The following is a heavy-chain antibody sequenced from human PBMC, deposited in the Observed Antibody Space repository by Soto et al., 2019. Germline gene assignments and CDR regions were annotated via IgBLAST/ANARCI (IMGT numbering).Heavy chain of an antibody. V-gene: IGHV3-23*01. J-gene: IGHJ4*02. Sequence: GGSLRLSCAASGVTFSSYAMSWVRQAPGKGLEWVSAISGSGGSTYYADSVKGRFTISRDNSKNTLYLQMNSLKAEDTAGYYCAKDRLAGYSYGDAPSNDKDYSGRGTLDTGSA. CDR3: AKDRLAGYSYGDAPSNDKDY. CDR1: GVTFSSYA. D-gene: IGHD5-18*01. CDR2: ISGSGGST.